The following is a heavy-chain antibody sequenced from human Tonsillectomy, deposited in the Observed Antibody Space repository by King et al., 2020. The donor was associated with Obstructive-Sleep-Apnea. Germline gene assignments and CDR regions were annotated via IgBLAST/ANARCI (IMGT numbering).Heavy chain of an antibody. Sequence: VQLVESGGGLVKPGGSLRLSCAASGFTFSNAWMTGVRQAPGKGLEWVCGIKSKTEGGTTDYAAPVKGRFTISRDYSKNTLYLQMNSLKTEDTAVYYCTTDDWGPDYWGQGTLVTVSS. V-gene: IGHV3-15*01. D-gene: IGHD7-27*01. J-gene: IGHJ4*02. CDR1: GFTFSNAW. CDR2: IKSKTEGGTT. CDR3: TTDDWGPDY.